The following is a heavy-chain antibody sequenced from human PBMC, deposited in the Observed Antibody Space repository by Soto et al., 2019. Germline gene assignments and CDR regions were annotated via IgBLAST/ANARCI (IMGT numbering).Heavy chain of an antibody. CDR3: ARGYLNTYYDILTGYYNYYYYGMDV. V-gene: IGHV1-8*01. J-gene: IGHJ6*02. CDR1: GYTLTSYD. Sequence: GASVTVSCKASGYTLTSYDINWVRQATGQGLEWMGWMNPNSGNTGYAQKFQGRVTMTRNTSISTAYMELSSLRSEDTAVYYCARGYLNTYYDILTGYYNYYYYGMDVWGQGTTVTVSS. D-gene: IGHD3-9*01. CDR2: MNPNSGNT.